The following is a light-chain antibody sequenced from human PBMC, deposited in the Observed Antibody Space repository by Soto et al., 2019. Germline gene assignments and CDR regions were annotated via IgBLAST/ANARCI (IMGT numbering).Light chain of an antibody. Sequence: QSALTQPASVSGSPGQSFTISCTGTSSDVGGYNLVSWYQQHPGKAPKLIIYEGTKRPSGVSNRFSGSKSGNTASLTISGLQAEDEADYYCCSYAGSSTWVFGEGTKLTVL. CDR1: SSDVGGYNL. CDR3: CSYAGSSTWV. J-gene: IGLJ3*02. CDR2: EGT. V-gene: IGLV2-23*01.